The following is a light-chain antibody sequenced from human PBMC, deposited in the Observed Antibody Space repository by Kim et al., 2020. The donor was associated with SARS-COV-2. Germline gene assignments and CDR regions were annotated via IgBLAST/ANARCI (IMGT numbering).Light chain of an antibody. V-gene: IGKV3-15*01. Sequence: EIVMTQSPVTLSVSPGERATLSCRASQSVSSNLAWYQQKPGQAPRLLIYGASTMATGIPARFSGSGSGTEFTLTISSLQSEDFAVYYCQQYNDWPPGDTFGQGTKLEI. CDR2: GAS. J-gene: IGKJ2*01. CDR1: QSVSSN. CDR3: QQYNDWPPGDT.